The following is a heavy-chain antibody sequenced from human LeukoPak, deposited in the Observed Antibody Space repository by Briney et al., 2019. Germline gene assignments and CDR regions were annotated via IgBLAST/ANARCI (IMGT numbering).Heavy chain of an antibody. Sequence: SQTLSLTCTVSGGSISSGSYYWSWIRQPAGKGLEWIGRIYTSGSTNYNPSLKSRVTISVDTSKNQFSPKLSSVTAADTAVYYCAREIYPATFDYWGQGTLVTVSS. CDR2: IYTSGST. CDR1: GGSISSGSYY. V-gene: IGHV4-61*02. J-gene: IGHJ4*02. D-gene: IGHD2-15*01. CDR3: AREIYPATFDY.